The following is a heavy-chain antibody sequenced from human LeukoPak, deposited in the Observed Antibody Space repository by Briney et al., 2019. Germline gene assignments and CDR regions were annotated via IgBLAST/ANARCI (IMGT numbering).Heavy chain of an antibody. J-gene: IGHJ5*02. CDR3: ARDASPDIVVVVAALGSCLDP. CDR1: GYTFTSYY. V-gene: IGHV1-46*01. Sequence: ASVKVSCKASGYTFTSYYMHWVRQAPGQGLEWMGIINPSGGSTSYAQKFQGRVTMTRDTSTSTVYMELSSLRSEDTAVYYCARDASPDIVVVVAALGSCLDPRGQGTLVTVSS. D-gene: IGHD2-15*01. CDR2: INPSGGST.